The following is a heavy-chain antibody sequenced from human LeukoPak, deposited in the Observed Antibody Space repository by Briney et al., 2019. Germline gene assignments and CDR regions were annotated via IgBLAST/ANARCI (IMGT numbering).Heavy chain of an antibody. Sequence: PSETLSLTCAVSAYSISSGYYWGWIRQPPGKGLEWIGSIYHSGNTYYNPSLKSRVTISVDTSKNQFSLKLSSVTAADTAVYYCARVGATMPGDYWGQGTLVTVSS. CDR3: ARVGATMPGDY. CDR1: AYSISSGYY. V-gene: IGHV4-38-2*01. J-gene: IGHJ4*02. CDR2: IYHSGNT. D-gene: IGHD1-26*01.